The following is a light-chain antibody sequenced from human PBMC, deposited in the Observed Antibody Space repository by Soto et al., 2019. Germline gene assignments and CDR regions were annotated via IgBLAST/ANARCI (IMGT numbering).Light chain of an antibody. CDR2: DAS. CDR3: QQRSNWPHT. CDR1: QSVSSY. Sequence: EIVLTQSTATLSLSPGERATLSCRASQSVSSYLAWYQQKPGQAPRLLIYDASNRATGIPARFSGSGSGTDFTLTISSLEPEDIAVYYCQQRSNWPHTFGGGTKVEIK. V-gene: IGKV3-11*01. J-gene: IGKJ4*01.